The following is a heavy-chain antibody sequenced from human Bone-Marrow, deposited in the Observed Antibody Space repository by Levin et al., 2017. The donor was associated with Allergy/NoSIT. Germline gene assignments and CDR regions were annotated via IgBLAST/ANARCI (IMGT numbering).Heavy chain of an antibody. CDR3: ARDRVAGSGSLDY. D-gene: IGHD3-10*01. V-gene: IGHV3-74*01. CDR1: GFTFNNHW. CDR2: IRGDGGDR. Sequence: TGESLKISCAASGFTFNNHWIHWVRQGPGKGPVWVSRIRGDGGDRNYADSVEGRFTISRDNAKNTVFLQMNSLRPEDTAVYYCARDRVAGSGSLDYWGQGTPVTVSS. J-gene: IGHJ4*02.